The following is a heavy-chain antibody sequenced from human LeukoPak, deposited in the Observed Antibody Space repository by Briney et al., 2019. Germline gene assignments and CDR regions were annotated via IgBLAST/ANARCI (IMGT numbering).Heavy chain of an antibody. D-gene: IGHD5-18*01. Sequence: SETLSLTCAVYGGSFSGFYWSWIRQPPGKGLEWIGEINHSGSTNYNPSLKGRVTISVDTSKNQFSLKLSSVTAADTAVYYCARGNPDTAVVFDYWGQGTLVTVSS. CDR2: INHSGST. CDR1: GGSFSGFY. V-gene: IGHV4-34*01. J-gene: IGHJ4*02. CDR3: ARGNPDTAVVFDY.